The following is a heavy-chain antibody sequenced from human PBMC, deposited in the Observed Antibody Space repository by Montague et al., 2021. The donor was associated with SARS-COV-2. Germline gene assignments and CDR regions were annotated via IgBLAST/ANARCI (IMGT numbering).Heavy chain of an antibody. J-gene: IGHJ6*02. CDR3: ARGSGCSGGSCYSGWEPYYSYRMDL. CDR1: GGSFSGYY. V-gene: IGHV4-34*01. CDR2: INHSGST. D-gene: IGHD2-15*01. Sequence: SETLSLTCAVYGGSFSGYYWSWIRQPPGKGVEWIGEINHSGSTNYNPSLMSRVTISVDTAKNHFSLVLSSVTAADTAVYYCARGSGCSGGSCYSGWEPYYSYRMDLWGQGTTVTVSS.